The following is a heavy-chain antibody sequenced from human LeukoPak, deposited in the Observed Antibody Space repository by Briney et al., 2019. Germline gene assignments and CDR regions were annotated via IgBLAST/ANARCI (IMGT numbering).Heavy chain of an antibody. CDR1: GGSISSGSYY. J-gene: IGHJ6*03. D-gene: IGHD1-7*01. Sequence: SETLSLTCTVSGGSISSGSYYWSWIRQPAGKGLEWIGRIYTRGSTNYNPSLKSRVTISVDTSKNQFSLKLSSVTAADTAVYYCAREVSGYNWNYPSPYYYYYMDVWGKGTTVTVSS. V-gene: IGHV4-61*02. CDR2: IYTRGST. CDR3: AREVSGYNWNYPSPYYYYYMDV.